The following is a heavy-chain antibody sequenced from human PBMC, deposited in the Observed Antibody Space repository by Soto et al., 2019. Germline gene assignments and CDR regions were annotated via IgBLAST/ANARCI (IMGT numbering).Heavy chain of an antibody. CDR3: ARASSSGYPYYYGMDV. Sequence: GASVKVSCKASGGTFSSYAISWVRQAPGQGLEWMGGIIPIFGTANYAQEFQGRVTITADKSTSTAYMELSSLRSEDTAVYYCARASSSGYPYYYGMDVWGQGTTVTVSS. D-gene: IGHD6-19*01. CDR2: IIPIFGTA. J-gene: IGHJ6*02. V-gene: IGHV1-69*06. CDR1: GGTFSSYA.